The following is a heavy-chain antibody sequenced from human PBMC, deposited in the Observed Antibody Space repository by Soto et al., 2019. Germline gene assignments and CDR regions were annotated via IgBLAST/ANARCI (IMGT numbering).Heavy chain of an antibody. CDR1: GGSISSYY. D-gene: IGHD5-12*01. CDR2: IYYSGNT. J-gene: IGHJ6*02. V-gene: IGHV4-59*08. Sequence: QVQLQESGPGLVKPSETLSLTCTVSGGSISSYYWSWIRQPPGKGLEWIGYIYYSGNTNYNPSLKRRVTLSVAPSRHQFSLKLSSVTSADTAVYYCARHRSEMATIPYYSYGMDVWGQGATVTVSS. CDR3: ARHRSEMATIPYYSYGMDV.